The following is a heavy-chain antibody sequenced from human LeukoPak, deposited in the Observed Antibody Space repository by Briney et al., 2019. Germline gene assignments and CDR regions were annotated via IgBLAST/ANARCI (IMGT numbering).Heavy chain of an antibody. CDR1: GYSISGGYY. V-gene: IGHV4-38-2*02. Sequence: SETLSLTCSVSGYSISGGYYWGWVRQPPGKGLEWIGTIHYSGSTSYNPSLESRVTISVDPSKNQFSLKVTSVTAADTAVYYCASLGWFGDPHYWGQGTLVTVSS. CDR3: ASLGWFGDPHY. J-gene: IGHJ4*02. CDR2: IHYSGST. D-gene: IGHD3-10*01.